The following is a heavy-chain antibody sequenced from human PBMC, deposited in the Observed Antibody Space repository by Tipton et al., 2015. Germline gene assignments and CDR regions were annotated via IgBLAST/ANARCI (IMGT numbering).Heavy chain of an antibody. CDR1: GGSVSSGTYY. D-gene: IGHD3-3*01. CDR2: IYYSGST. J-gene: IGHJ6*02. CDR3: ARDLEHGMDV. Sequence: TLSLTCTFSGGSVSSGTYYWSWIRQPPGKELEWIGYIYYSGSTNYNPSLKSRVTISVDTSKNEFSLKLRSVTAADTAVYYCARDLEHGMDVWGQGTTVTVSS. V-gene: IGHV4-61*01.